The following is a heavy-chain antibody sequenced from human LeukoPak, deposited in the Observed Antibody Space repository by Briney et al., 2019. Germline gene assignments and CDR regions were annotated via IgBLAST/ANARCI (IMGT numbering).Heavy chain of an antibody. V-gene: IGHV3-23*01. Sequence: GGSLRLSCAASGFTFSNYAMSWVRQAPGKGLEWVSAISGSGGSTYYADSVKGRFTTSRDNSKNTLFLQMNGLRAEDTAIYFCARQYYYNTSDAFDRWGQGTLVTVSS. J-gene: IGHJ3*01. CDR1: GFTFSNYA. CDR2: ISGSGGST. D-gene: IGHD3-10*01. CDR3: ARQYYYNTSDAFDR.